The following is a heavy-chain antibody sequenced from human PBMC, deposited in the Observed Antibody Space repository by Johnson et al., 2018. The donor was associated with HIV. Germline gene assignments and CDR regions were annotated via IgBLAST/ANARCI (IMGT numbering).Heavy chain of an antibody. Sequence: VQLVESGGGLVKPGGSPRLSCAASGFTFSNAWMSWVRQAPGKGLEWVSVIYSGGSTYYADSVKGRFTISRDNSKNTLYLQMNSLRAEDTAVYYCAKHGYGGNVFDAFDIWGQGTMVTVSS. V-gene: IGHV3-66*04. D-gene: IGHD4-23*01. CDR2: IYSGGST. CDR1: GFTFSNAW. CDR3: AKHGYGGNVFDAFDI. J-gene: IGHJ3*02.